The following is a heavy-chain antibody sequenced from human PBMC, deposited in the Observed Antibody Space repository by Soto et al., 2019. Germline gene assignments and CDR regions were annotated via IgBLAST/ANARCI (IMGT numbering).Heavy chain of an antibody. V-gene: IGHV4-4*02. CDR1: GGSFTSNNW. Sequence: PSETLSLTCAVSGGSFTSNNWWTWVRQPPGQGLEWIGEIYRTGSTNYNPSLKSRVTISLDKSENQFPLKVTSLTAADTAVYYCASRYPGTSVDYWGQGTLVTVSS. J-gene: IGHJ4*02. CDR3: ASRYPGTSVDY. D-gene: IGHD1-7*01. CDR2: IYRTGST.